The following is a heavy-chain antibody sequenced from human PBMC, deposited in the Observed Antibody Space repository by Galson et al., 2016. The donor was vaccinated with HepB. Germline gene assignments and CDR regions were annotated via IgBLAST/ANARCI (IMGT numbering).Heavy chain of an antibody. D-gene: IGHD2-8*02. CDR2: IYHSGST. CDR1: GGSISSLNW. J-gene: IGHJ4*02. CDR3: ARGYYTGGRSYPSVDY. Sequence: SETLSLTCAVSGGSISSLNWWSWVRQSPGKGLEWIGEIYHSGSTNYNPSLKSRVTISVDKSKNQFSLKVRSVTAADTAVYYCARGYYTGGRSYPSVDYWGQGTVVTVSS. V-gene: IGHV4-4*02.